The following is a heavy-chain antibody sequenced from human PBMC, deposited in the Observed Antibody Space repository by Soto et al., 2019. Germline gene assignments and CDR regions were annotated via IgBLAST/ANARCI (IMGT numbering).Heavy chain of an antibody. D-gene: IGHD6-13*01. J-gene: IGHJ4*02. Sequence: QVQLVQSGAEVRKPGASVKVSCKASGYTFTSYAISWVRQAPGQGLEWMGWISAYNGNTNYAQKLQRRVTMTRYTSTSTAYMELRSLRSDDTAVYYCARDLAAGTCDYWGQGTLVTVSS. CDR2: ISAYNGNT. CDR3: ARDLAAGTCDY. V-gene: IGHV1-18*01. CDR1: GYTFTSYA.